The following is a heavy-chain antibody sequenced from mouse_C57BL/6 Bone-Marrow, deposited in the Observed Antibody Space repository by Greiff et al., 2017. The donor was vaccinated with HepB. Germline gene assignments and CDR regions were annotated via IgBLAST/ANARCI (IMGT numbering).Heavy chain of an antibody. CDR2: INPNNGGT. CDR3: ARSTLHYYGSSYWFAY. V-gene: IGHV1-18*01. J-gene: IGHJ3*01. Sequence: EVKLVESGPELVKPGASVKIPCKASGYTFTDYNMDWVKQSHGKSLEWIGDINPNNGGTIYNQKFKGKATLTVDKSSSTAYMELRSLTSEDTAVYYCARSTLHYYGSSYWFAYWGQGTLVTVSA. D-gene: IGHD1-1*01. CDR1: GYTFTDYN.